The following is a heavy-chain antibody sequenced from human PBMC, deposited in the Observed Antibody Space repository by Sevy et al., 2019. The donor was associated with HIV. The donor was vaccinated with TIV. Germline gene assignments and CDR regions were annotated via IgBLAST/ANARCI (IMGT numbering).Heavy chain of an antibody. CDR2: IFRGGDGT. J-gene: IGHJ3*02. CDR3: AGALYDSSGSFDALDI. CDR1: GFTFSNYA. Sequence: GGSLRLSCVASGFTFSNYAMNWVRQAPGKGLEWVSTIFRGGDGTYYADSVKGRFAISRDNSKETVYLQLSSLRADDTAVYYCAGALYDSSGSFDALDIWGQGTMVTVSS. D-gene: IGHD3-22*01. V-gene: IGHV3-23*01.